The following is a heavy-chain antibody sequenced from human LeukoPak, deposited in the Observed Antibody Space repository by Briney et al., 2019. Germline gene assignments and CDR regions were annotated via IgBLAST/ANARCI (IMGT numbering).Heavy chain of an antibody. J-gene: IGHJ3*02. Sequence: SETLSLTCTVSGGSISSYYWSWIRQPPGKGLEWIGYIYYSGSTNYNPSLKSRVTISVDTSKNQFSLKLSSVTAADTAVYYCARFGRITGTTFAFDIWGQGTMVTVSS. D-gene: IGHD1-7*01. V-gene: IGHV4-59*01. CDR2: IYYSGST. CDR1: GGSISSYY. CDR3: ARFGRITGTTFAFDI.